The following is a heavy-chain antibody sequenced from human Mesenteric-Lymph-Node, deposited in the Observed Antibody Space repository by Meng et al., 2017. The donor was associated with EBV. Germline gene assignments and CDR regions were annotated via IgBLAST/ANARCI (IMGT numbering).Heavy chain of an antibody. CDR2: INHSGST. CDR3: ARGEKGPIDY. Sequence: GQRQPGGAGILKPSETLSLTCAVYGGSFRGYYWSWIRQPPGKGLEWIGEINHSGSTNYNPSLKSRVTISVDTSKNQFSLKLSSVTAADTAVYYCARGEKGPIDYWGQGTLVTVSS. J-gene: IGHJ4*02. CDR1: GGSFRGYY. V-gene: IGHV4-34*01.